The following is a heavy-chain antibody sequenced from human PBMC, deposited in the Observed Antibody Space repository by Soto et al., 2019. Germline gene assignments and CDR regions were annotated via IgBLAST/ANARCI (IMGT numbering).Heavy chain of an antibody. J-gene: IGHJ4*02. CDR3: ASRSATVLSLTY. CDR1: GFTLSSYA. D-gene: IGHD2-8*01. Sequence: LRLSCAASGFTLSSYAMNWVRQAPGKGLEWVSFISNSGTYITYGDSAKGRFSISRDTASNSLCLQMNSLRAEDTAVYYCASRSATVLSLTYWGPGTQVTVSS. CDR2: ISNSGTYI. V-gene: IGHV3-21*04.